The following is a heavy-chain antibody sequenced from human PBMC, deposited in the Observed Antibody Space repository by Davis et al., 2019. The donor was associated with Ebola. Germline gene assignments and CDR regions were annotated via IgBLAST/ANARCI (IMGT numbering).Heavy chain of an antibody. Sequence: SETLSLTCTVSGGSIRSTYWWSWVRQPPGKGLEWIGEIYQSGTTNYNPSLKSRVTISVDKSKNQFSLKLSSVTAADTAVYYCARDRGGSSRDYYFALDVWGQGTTVIVSS. CDR1: GGSIRSTYW. CDR3: ARDRGGSSRDYYFALDV. D-gene: IGHD1-26*01. V-gene: IGHV4-4*02. J-gene: IGHJ6*02. CDR2: IYQSGTT.